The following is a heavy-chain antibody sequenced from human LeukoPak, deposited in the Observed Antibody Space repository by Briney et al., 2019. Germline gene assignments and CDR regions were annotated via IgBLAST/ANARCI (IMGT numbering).Heavy chain of an antibody. CDR3: ARAYYDFWSGYSYYGMDV. D-gene: IGHD3-3*01. CDR1: GGSFSSYY. CDR2: IYYSGST. J-gene: IGHJ6*02. Sequence: SETLSLTCAVYGGSFSSYYWSWIRQPPGKGLEWIGYIYYSGSTNYNPSLKSRVTISVDTSKNQFSLKLSSVTAADTAVYYCARAYYDFWSGYSYYGMDVWGQGTTVTVSS. V-gene: IGHV4-59*01.